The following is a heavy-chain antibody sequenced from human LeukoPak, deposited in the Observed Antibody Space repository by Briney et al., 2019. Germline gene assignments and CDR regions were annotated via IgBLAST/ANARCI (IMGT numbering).Heavy chain of an antibody. CDR1: GYTFTSYG. J-gene: IGHJ4*02. D-gene: IGHD5-18*01. Sequence: ASVKVSSKASGYTFTSYGISWVRQAPGQGLEWMGWISAYNGNTNYAQKLQGRVTMTTDTSTSTAYMELRSLRSDDTAVYYCARGLRGYSYGMVDYWGQGTLVTVSS. CDR3: ARGLRGYSYGMVDY. CDR2: ISAYNGNT. V-gene: IGHV1-18*04.